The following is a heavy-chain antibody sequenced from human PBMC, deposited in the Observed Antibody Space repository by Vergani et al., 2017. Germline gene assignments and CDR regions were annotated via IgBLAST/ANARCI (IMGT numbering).Heavy chain of an antibody. D-gene: IGHD2-2*01. CDR1: GGTFSSYA. CDR3: ARDRYCSSTSCSPGWFDP. Sequence: QVQLVQSGAEVKKPGSSVKVSCKASGGTFSSYAISWVRQAPGQGLEWMGGIIPIFGTANYAQKFQGRVTITADESKSTAYMELSSLRSEDTAVYYCARDRYCSSTSCSPGWFDPWGQGTLVTVSS. V-gene: IGHV1-69*13. CDR2: IIPIFGTA. J-gene: IGHJ5*02.